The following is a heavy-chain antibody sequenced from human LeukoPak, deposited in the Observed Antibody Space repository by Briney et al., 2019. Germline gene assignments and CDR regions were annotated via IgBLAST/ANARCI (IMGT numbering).Heavy chain of an antibody. CDR1: GGSVSSGSHY. Sequence: SETLSLTCTVSGGSVSSGSHYWSWIRQPPGKGLEWIGYIYDSGSTKYNLSLKSRVTISVDTSKNQFSLKLNSVTAADTAVYYCARDQEAEPGSTWDWGQGTLVTVSS. CDR2: IYDSGST. J-gene: IGHJ4*02. D-gene: IGHD1-14*01. V-gene: IGHV4-61*01. CDR3: ARDQEAEPGSTWD.